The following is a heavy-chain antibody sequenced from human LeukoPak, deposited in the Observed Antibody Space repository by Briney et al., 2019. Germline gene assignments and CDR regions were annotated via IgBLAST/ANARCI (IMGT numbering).Heavy chain of an antibody. J-gene: IGHJ5*02. CDR3: ARHYGP. V-gene: IGHV4-39*01. CDR1: GGSIRSSYYY. D-gene: IGHD3-10*01. CDR2: VYDSGST. Sequence: SETLSLTCTVSGGSIRSSYYYWGWIRQPPGKGLEWIGSVYDSGSTYYNPSLKSRVTISVDTSKSQFSLKLNSVTAADMAVYYCARHYGPWGQGTLVTVSS.